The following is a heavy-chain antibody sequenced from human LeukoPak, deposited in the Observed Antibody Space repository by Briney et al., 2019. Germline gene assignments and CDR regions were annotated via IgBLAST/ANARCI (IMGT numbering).Heavy chain of an antibody. D-gene: IGHD6-19*01. V-gene: IGHV1-46*01. CDR3: ARDDIAVAGIDY. J-gene: IGHJ4*02. CDR2: INPSGGST. CDR1: GYTFTSYY. Sequence: ASVKVSCKASGYTFTSYYMHWVRQAPGQGLEWMGIINPSGGSTSYAQKFQGRVTMTRDTSTSTVYMELSSLRSGDTAVYYCARDDIAVAGIDYWGQGTLVTVSS.